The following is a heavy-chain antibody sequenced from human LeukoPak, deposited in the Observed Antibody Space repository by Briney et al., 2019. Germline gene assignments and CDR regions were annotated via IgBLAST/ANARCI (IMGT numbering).Heavy chain of an antibody. CDR3: ARGMTDYGIYYYYYYYMDF. D-gene: IGHD4-17*01. CDR2: MNPNSGNT. CDR1: GYTFTSYD. V-gene: IGHV1-8*03. J-gene: IGHJ6*03. Sequence: ASVKVSCKASGYTFTSYDINWVRQAPGQGLEWMGWMNPNSGNTGYAQKLQGRVTITRNTSISTAYMELSSLRSEDTAVYYCARGMTDYGIYYYYYYYMDFWGKGTTVTVSS.